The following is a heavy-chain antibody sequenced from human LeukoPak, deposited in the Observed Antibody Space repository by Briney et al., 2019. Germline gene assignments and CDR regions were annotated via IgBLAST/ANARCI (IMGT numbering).Heavy chain of an antibody. CDR3: ARVGGARGDAFDI. Sequence: SETLSLTCTVSGGSISSGSYYWSWIRRPAGKGLEWIGRIYTSGSTNYNPSLKSRVTISVDTSKNQFSLKLSSVTAADTAVYYCARVGGARGDAFDIWGQGTMVTVSS. D-gene: IGHD3-16*01. CDR1: GGSISSGSYY. J-gene: IGHJ3*02. CDR2: IYTSGST. V-gene: IGHV4-61*02.